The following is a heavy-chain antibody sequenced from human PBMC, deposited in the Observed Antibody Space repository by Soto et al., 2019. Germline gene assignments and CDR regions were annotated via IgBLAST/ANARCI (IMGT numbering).Heavy chain of an antibody. D-gene: IGHD4-17*01. CDR2: ISYDGSNK. J-gene: IGHJ5*02. CDR3: AIGVYGA. CDR1: GFTFSSYG. V-gene: IGHV3-30*03. Sequence: QVQLVESGGGVVQPGRSLRLSCAASGFTFSSYGMHWVRQAPGKGLEWVAVISYDGSNKYYADSVKGRFTISRDNSKNTLYLQMNSLRAEDTAVYYCAIGVYGAWGQGTLVTVSS.